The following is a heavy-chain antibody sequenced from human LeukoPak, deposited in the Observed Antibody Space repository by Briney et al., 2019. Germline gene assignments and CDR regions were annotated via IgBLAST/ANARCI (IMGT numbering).Heavy chain of an antibody. Sequence: GGSLRLSCAASGFTFINYNMNWVRQAPGKGLEWVSSVSSSSAYIYYADSVKGRFTIPRDNAKNSLYLQMNSLRAEDTAVYYCARVMTTVIKAFDYWGQGTLVTVSS. CDR1: GFTFINYN. CDR3: ARVMTTVIKAFDY. J-gene: IGHJ4*02. CDR2: VSSSSAYI. D-gene: IGHD4-17*01. V-gene: IGHV3-21*01.